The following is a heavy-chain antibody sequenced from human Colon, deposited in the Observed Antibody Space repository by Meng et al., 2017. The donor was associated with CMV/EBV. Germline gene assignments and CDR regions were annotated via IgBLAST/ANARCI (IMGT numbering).Heavy chain of an antibody. CDR3: ARSSCGGDCFYDS. J-gene: IGHJ4*02. Sequence: KASGYTFTACYVHWVQQAPGQGLEWMGRINPNSGATNYAQKFQGRVTMTRDTSINTAYMELSSLRSDDMAVYYCARSSCGGDCFYDSWGQGTLVTVSS. CDR2: INPNSGAT. CDR1: GYTFTACY. D-gene: IGHD2-21*02. V-gene: IGHV1-2*06.